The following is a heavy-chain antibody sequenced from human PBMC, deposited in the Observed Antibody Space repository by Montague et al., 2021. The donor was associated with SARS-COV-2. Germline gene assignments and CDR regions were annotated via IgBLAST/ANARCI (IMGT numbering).Heavy chain of an antibody. V-gene: IGHV4-39*01. CDR1: GGSISSSSYY. CDR3: ARPKYSSSWYVDY. J-gene: IGHJ4*02. D-gene: IGHD6-13*01. Sequence: SETLSLTCTVSGGSISSSSYYWGWIRQPPGKGLEWIGSIYYSGSTYYNPSLKSRVTISVDTSKIQFSLKLSSVTAADTAVYYCARPKYSSSWYVDYWGQGTLVTVSS. CDR2: IYYSGST.